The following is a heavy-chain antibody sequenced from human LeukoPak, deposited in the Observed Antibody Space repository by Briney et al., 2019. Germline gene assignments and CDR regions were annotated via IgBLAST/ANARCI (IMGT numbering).Heavy chain of an antibody. D-gene: IGHD2-15*01. J-gene: IGHJ3*02. CDR2: ISSSGSTI. CDR1: GFTFSSYE. CDR3: ARSQDCSGGSCYSPDDAFDI. Sequence: GGSLRLSCAASGFTFSSYEMNWVRQAPGKGLEWVSYISSSGSTIYYADSVKGRFTISRDNAKNSLYLQMNSLRAEDTAVYYCARSQDCSGGSCYSPDDAFDIWGQGTMVTVSS. V-gene: IGHV3-48*03.